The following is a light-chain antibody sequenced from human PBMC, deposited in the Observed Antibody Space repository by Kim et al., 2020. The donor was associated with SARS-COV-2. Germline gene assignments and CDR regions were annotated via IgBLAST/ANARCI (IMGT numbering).Light chain of an antibody. V-gene: IGKV3-15*01. J-gene: IGKJ2*01. Sequence: SPAERPTPTGRASQNSTSSLAWYKQKPGQAPWLLFYGASTRATGIPARFSGSGSGTEFTLTISGLQSEDFAVYSCQQFNRWPPRYTFGQGTKLEI. CDR2: GAS. CDR1: QNSTSS. CDR3: QQFNRWPPRYT.